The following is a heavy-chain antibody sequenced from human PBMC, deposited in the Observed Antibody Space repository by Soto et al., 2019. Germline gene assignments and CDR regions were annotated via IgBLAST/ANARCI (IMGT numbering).Heavy chain of an antibody. D-gene: IGHD4-17*01. CDR1: GFTFSSYA. Sequence: EVQLLESGGALVQSGGSLRLSCAVSGFTFSSYAMSWVRQAPGKGLEWVSAISGSGGTTYYADSVKGRFTISRDNSKNTLYLQMNSLRAEDTAVYYCATDPRMATVATDYFDYWGQGTLVTVSS. CDR2: ISGSGGTT. CDR3: ATDPRMATVATDYFDY. J-gene: IGHJ4*02. V-gene: IGHV3-23*01.